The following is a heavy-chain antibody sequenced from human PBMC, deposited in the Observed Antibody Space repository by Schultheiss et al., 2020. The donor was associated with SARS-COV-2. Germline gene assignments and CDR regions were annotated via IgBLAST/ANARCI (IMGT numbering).Heavy chain of an antibody. J-gene: IGHJ4*02. V-gene: IGHV1-69*13. Sequence: SVKVSCKVSGYTLTELSMHWVRQAPGKGLEWMGGIIPIFGTANYAQKFQGRVTITADESTSTAYMELSSLRSEDTAVYYCARMGGATGWWGQGTLVTVSS. CDR2: IIPIFGTA. D-gene: IGHD5-24*01. CDR3: ARMGGATGW. CDR1: GYTLTELS.